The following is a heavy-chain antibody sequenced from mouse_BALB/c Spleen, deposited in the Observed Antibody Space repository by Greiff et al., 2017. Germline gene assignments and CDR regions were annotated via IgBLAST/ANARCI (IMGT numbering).Heavy chain of an antibody. D-gene: IGHD1-1*01. V-gene: IGHV1S81*02. CDR3: TRGGYYGSSYEGAMDY. J-gene: IGHJ4*01. CDR2: INPSNGGT. CDR1: GYTFTSYY. Sequence: VQVVESGAELVKPGASVKLSCKASGYTFTSYYMYWVKQRPGQGLEWIGEINPSNGGTNFNEKFKSKATLTVDKSSSTAYMQLSSLTSEDSAVYYCTRGGYYGSSYEGAMDYWGQGTSVTVSS.